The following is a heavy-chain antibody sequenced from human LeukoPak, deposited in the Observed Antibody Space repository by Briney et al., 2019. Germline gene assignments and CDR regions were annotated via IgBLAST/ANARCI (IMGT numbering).Heavy chain of an antibody. Sequence: GGSLRLSCVASGFTSSAFWMSWVRRPARRWLEGVANIDGSEKEYVDSVKGRFSIFRDNAKNSVYLQMNSLRAEDTAVYYCATFAGVVPGGLLLWGKGTTVIVSS. V-gene: IGHV3-7*01. CDR1: GFTSSAFW. CDR2: IDGSEK. J-gene: IGHJ6*04. CDR3: ATFAGVVPGGLLL. D-gene: IGHD2-2*01.